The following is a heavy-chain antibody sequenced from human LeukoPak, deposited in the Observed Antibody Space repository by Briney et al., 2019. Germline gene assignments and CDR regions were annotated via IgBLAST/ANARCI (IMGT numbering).Heavy chain of an antibody. D-gene: IGHD3-10*01. CDR3: ARTYYYAPHYFDY. V-gene: IGHV4-34*01. J-gene: IGHJ4*02. Sequence: PSETLSLTCAVYGGSFSGYYWSWIRQPPGKGLEWIGEINHSGSTNYNPSLKSRVTISVDTSKNQFSLKLSSVTAADTAVYYCARTYYYAPHYFDYWGQGTLVTVSS. CDR1: GGSFSGYY. CDR2: INHSGST.